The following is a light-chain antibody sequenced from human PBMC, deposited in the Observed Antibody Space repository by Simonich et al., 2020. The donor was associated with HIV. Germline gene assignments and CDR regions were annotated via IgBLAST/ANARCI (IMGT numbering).Light chain of an antibody. CDR1: QSVTSY. CDR2: DAA. V-gene: IGKV3-11*01. J-gene: IGKJ1*01. Sequence: EIVLTQSPATLSLSPGERATLSCRARQSVTSYLAWYQHKPGQAPRLLIYDAANRATGIPARFSGSGSGTDFTLTISSLEPEDFAIYYCQQRSHWPTFGQGTKVEIK. CDR3: QQRSHWPT.